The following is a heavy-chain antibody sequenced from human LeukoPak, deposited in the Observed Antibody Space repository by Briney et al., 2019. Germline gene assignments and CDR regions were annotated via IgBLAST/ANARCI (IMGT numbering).Heavy chain of an antibody. J-gene: IGHJ4*02. Sequence: GGSLRLSCAASGFTFSNAWMSWVRQAPGKGLEWVGRIRSTANGYATAYAASVKGRFTISRDDSKNTAYLQMDSLKTEDTAVYYCTGNYYGSESYADFDYWGQGTLVTVSS. CDR2: IRSTANGYAT. V-gene: IGHV3-73*01. CDR3: TGNYYGSESYADFDY. CDR1: GFTFSNAW. D-gene: IGHD3-10*01.